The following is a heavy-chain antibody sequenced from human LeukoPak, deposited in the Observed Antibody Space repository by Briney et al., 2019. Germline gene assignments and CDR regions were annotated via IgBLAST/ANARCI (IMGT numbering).Heavy chain of an antibody. Sequence: GGSLRLSCAASGFTFSSYWMHWVRQAPGKGLVWVSRINSDGSSTSYADSVKGRFTISRDNAKNTLYLQMNSLRAEDTAVYYCAKVDSSGYIDYWGQGTLVTVSS. D-gene: IGHD3-22*01. CDR3: AKVDSSGYIDY. V-gene: IGHV3-74*01. CDR1: GFTFSSYW. CDR2: INSDGSST. J-gene: IGHJ4*02.